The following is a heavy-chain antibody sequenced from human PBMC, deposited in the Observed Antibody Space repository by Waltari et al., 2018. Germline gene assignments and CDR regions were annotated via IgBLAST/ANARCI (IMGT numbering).Heavy chain of an antibody. J-gene: IGHJ5*02. CDR3: ARELLLPQRQQLARGWFDP. Sequence: QVQLVQSGAEVKKPGSSVKVSCKASGGTFSSYAISWVRQAPGQGLEWMGGIIPILGIANYAQKFQGRVTITADESTSTAYMELSSLRSEDTAVYYCARELLLPQRQQLARGWFDPWGQGTLVTVSS. D-gene: IGHD6-13*01. V-gene: IGHV1-69*04. CDR1: GGTFSSYA. CDR2: IIPILGIA.